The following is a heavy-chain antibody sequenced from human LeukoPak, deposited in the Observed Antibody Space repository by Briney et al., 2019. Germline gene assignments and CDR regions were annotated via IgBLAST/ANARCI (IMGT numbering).Heavy chain of an antibody. D-gene: IGHD6-25*01. J-gene: IGHJ3*02. V-gene: IGHV2-5*02. CDR1: GFSLSPSGVG. CDR2: IYWDDDK. Sequence: SGPTLVKPSQTLMLRCLFSGFSLSPSGVGVGWIRQPPGKALEWLALIYWDDDKRYSPSLKNRLTITKDTSKNQMVLTMTDMDPVDTATYYCAHRRSAAGRDLNAFDIWGQGTMVTVSS. CDR3: AHRRSAAGRDLNAFDI.